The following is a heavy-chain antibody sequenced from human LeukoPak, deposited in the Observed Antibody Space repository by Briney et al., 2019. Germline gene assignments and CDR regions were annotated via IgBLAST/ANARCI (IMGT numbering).Heavy chain of an antibody. V-gene: IGHV4-39*01. J-gene: IGHJ4*02. CDR1: GGSISSSSYY. Sequence: SETLSHTCTVSGGSISSSSYYWGWIRQPPGKGLEWIGSIYYSGSTYYNPSLKSRVTISVDTSKNQFSLKLSSVTAADTAVYYCALGIAGAFDYWGQGTLVTVSS. D-gene: IGHD1-26*01. CDR3: ALGIAGAFDY. CDR2: IYYSGST.